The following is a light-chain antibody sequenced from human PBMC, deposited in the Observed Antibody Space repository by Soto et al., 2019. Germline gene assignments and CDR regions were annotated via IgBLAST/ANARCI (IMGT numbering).Light chain of an antibody. J-gene: IGKJ3*01. CDR2: AAS. V-gene: IGKV1-39*01. CDR3: QQSYSTPLT. CDR1: QSISSY. Sequence: DIQMTQSPSSLSASVGDRVTITCRASQSISSYLNWYQQKPGKAPKLLIYAASSLQSGVPPSFSGSGSGTEFTLTISSLQPDDFATYYCQQSYSTPLTFGPGTKVDIK.